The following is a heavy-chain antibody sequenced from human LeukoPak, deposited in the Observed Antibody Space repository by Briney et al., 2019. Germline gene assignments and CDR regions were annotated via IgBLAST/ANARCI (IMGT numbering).Heavy chain of an antibody. D-gene: IGHD6-19*01. CDR3: AKGPLIEVAGTTWDF. J-gene: IGHJ4*02. CDR2: VSSRSSTI. Sequence: GGSLRLSCAASGFTFSSYSMYWVRQAPGKGLEWVSYVSSRSSTIYYADSVKGRFTISRDNAKNSLYLQMNSLRAEDTAVYYCAKGPLIEVAGTTWDFWGQGTLVTVSS. V-gene: IGHV3-48*04. CDR1: GFTFSSYS.